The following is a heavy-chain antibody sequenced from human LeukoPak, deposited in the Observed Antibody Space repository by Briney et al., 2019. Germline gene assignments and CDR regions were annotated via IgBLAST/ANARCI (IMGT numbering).Heavy chain of an antibody. CDR2: INPSGGST. CDR1: GYTFTSYY. CDR3: ARDKAVAGTIHYHYYYMDV. D-gene: IGHD6-19*01. V-gene: IGHV1-46*03. J-gene: IGHJ6*03. Sequence: ASVKVSCEASGYTFTSYYMHWVRQAPGQGLEWMGIINPSGGSTSYAQKFQGRVTMTRDTSTSTVYMELSSLRSEDTAVYYCARDKAVAGTIHYHYYYMDVWGKGTTVTVSS.